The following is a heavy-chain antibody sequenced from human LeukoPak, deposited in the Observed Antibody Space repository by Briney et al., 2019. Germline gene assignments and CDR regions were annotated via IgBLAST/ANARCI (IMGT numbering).Heavy chain of an antibody. CDR1: GDSFSNYY. CDR3: ARDRMRDYDFWSGYSPPTDYYYYMDV. V-gene: IGHV4-4*07. D-gene: IGHD3-3*01. Sequence: SETLSLTCTVSGDSFSNYYWSWIRQPAGRGLEWIGRIYTSGSTNYNPSLKSRVTMSVDTSKNQFSLKLSSVTAADTAVYYCARDRMRDYDFWSGYSPPTDYYYYMDVWGKGTTVTVSS. J-gene: IGHJ6*03. CDR2: IYTSGST.